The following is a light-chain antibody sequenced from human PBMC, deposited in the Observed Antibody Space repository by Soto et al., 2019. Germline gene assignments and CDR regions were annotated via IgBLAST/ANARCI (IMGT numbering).Light chain of an antibody. CDR3: CSYAASTPRV. CDR1: SSDVGSYTL. V-gene: IGLV2-23*02. CDR2: EVS. J-gene: IGLJ1*01. Sequence: QSVLTQPASVSGSPGQSITISCTGTSSDVGSYTLVSWYQQHPGKAPKLMIYEVSKRPSGVSNRFSGSKSGNTASLTISGLQAEDEADYYCCSYAASTPRVFGTGTKVHVL.